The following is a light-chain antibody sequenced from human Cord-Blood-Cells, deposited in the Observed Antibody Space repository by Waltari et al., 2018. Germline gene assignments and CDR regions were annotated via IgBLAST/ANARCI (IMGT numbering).Light chain of an antibody. CDR2: EGS. Sequence: QSALTQPASVSGSPGQSIPISCTGTRSDVGSSNLVSWYQQHPGKAPKLMIYEGSKRPSGVSNRFSGSKSGNTASLTISVLQAEDEADYYCCSYAGSSTFVVFGGGTKLTVL. V-gene: IGLV2-23*03. CDR3: CSYAGSSTFVV. CDR1: RSDVGSSNL. J-gene: IGLJ2*01.